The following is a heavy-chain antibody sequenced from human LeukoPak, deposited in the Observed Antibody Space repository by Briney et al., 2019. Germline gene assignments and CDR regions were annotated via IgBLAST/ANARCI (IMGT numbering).Heavy chain of an antibody. CDR3: ARLSALAAAGTNRPFDY. J-gene: IGHJ4*02. CDR2: IIPILGIA. D-gene: IGHD6-13*01. CDR1: GGTFSSYA. V-gene: IGHV1-69*04. Sequence: SVKVSCKASGGTFSSYAISWMRQAPGQGLEWMGRIIPILGIANYAQKFQGRVTITADKSTSTAYMELSSLRSEDTAVYYCARLSALAAAGTNRPFDYWGQGTLVTVSS.